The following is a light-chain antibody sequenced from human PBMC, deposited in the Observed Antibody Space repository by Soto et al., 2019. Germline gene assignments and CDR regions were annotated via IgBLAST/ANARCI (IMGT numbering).Light chain of an antibody. CDR1: ESVSSSY. V-gene: IGKV3-20*01. J-gene: IGKJ1*01. CDR2: GAS. CDR3: QQYGSSPWT. Sequence: EIVLTQSPCTLSLSPGERATLSCRASESVSSSYLAWYQQKAGQAPRLLIHGASSRATGIPDRFSGSGSGTDFTLTISRLEPEDFAVYYCQQYGSSPWTFGQGTKVDIK.